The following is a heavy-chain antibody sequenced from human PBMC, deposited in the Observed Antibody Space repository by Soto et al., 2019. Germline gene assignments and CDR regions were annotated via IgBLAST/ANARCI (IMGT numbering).Heavy chain of an antibody. Sequence: QVQLQESGPGLVKPSQTLSLTCTVSGASISSGAYYWSWIRQQPGKGLEWVGYIYYTGNSYYNPSLKSRISIPIDTSNNQFSLRWSSVTAADTAVYYCAAGSGTHYSVATGFDFWGLGTLVTVSP. CDR1: GASISSGAYY. CDR3: AAGSGTHYSVATGFDF. V-gene: IGHV4-31*03. D-gene: IGHD3-10*01. J-gene: IGHJ4*02. CDR2: IYYTGNS.